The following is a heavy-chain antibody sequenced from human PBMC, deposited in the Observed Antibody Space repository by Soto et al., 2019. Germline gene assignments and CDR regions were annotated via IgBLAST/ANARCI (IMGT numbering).Heavy chain of an antibody. J-gene: IGHJ4*02. V-gene: IGHV3-13*01. Sequence: GGSLSLSCAASGFTFSAYDMHWVRQATGKGLEWVSAIGTQHDTYYPDSVKGRFTISRENAKNSLYLQMNSLRAGDTAVYYCARDRLENPDYYDFWSGYIDYWGQGTLVTVSS. D-gene: IGHD3-3*01. CDR1: GFTFSAYD. CDR2: IGTQHDT. CDR3: ARDRLENPDYYDFWSGYIDY.